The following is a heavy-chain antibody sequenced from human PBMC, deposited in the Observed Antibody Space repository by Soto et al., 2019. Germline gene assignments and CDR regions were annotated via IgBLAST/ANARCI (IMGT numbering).Heavy chain of an antibody. CDR1: GYTFTSYY. CDR3: ARAPPTYDSSGYQPSNVHDFDY. D-gene: IGHD3-22*01. J-gene: IGHJ4*02. CDR2: ISPSGGST. V-gene: IGHV1-46*01. Sequence: ASVKVSCKASGYTFTSYYMHWVRQAPGQGLEWMGIISPSGGSTSYAQKFQGRVTMTRDTSTSTVYMELSSLRSEDTAVYYCARAPPTYDSSGYQPSNVHDFDYWGQGTLVTVSS.